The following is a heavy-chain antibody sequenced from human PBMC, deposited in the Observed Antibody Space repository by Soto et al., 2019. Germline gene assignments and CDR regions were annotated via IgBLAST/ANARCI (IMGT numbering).Heavy chain of an antibody. D-gene: IGHD5-18*01. CDR3: ASDDGGYSYGTDY. V-gene: IGHV1-69*02. Sequence: QVQLVQSGAEVKKPGSSVKVSCKASGGTFSSYTISWVRQAPGQGLEWMGRIIPILGIANYAQKFQSRVTITADKSTSTAYIELSSLRSEDTAVYFCASDDGGYSYGTDYWGQGTLVTVSS. J-gene: IGHJ4*02. CDR1: GGTFSSYT. CDR2: IIPILGIA.